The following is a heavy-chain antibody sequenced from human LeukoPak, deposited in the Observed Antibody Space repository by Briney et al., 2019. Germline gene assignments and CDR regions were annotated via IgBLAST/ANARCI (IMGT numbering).Heavy chain of an antibody. J-gene: IGHJ4*02. V-gene: IGHV3-48*03. D-gene: IGHD2-2*01. CDR3: ARGGPARSWVY. Sequence: PGVSLRLSCAASGFTFSDYEMNWVRQAPGKGLEWISYISTAGSTKYYAESVKGRFTISRDNAKDSLYLQMNSLRAEDTAVYFCARGGPARSWVYWGQGTLVTVSS. CDR2: ISTAGSTK. CDR1: GFTFSDYE.